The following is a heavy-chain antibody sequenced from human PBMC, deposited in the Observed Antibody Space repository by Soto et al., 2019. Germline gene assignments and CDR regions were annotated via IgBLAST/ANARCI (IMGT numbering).Heavy chain of an antibody. CDR3: ARSSKAVANAFDI. CDR1: GGSFSGYY. CDR2: INHSGST. D-gene: IGHD6-19*01. Sequence: SETLSLTCAVYGGSFSGYYWSWIRQPPGKGLEWIGEINHSGSTNYNPSLKSRVTISVDTSKNQFSLKLSSVTAADTAVYYCARSSKAVANAFDIWGQGTMVTVSS. J-gene: IGHJ3*02. V-gene: IGHV4-34*01.